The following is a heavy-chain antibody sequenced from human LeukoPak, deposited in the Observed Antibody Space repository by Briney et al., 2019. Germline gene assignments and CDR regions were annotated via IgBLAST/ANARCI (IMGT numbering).Heavy chain of an antibody. CDR2: IYHSGST. D-gene: IGHD6-6*01. V-gene: IGHV4-39*01. Sequence: KPSGTLSLTCAVSGGSISSSTNWWSWVRQPPGKGLEWIGSIYHSGSTYYNPSLKSRVTISVDTSKNQFSLKLSSVTAADTAVYYCARHPGKYSSSSVDYWGQGTLVTVSS. CDR3: ARHPGKYSSSSVDY. J-gene: IGHJ4*02. CDR1: GGSISSSTNW.